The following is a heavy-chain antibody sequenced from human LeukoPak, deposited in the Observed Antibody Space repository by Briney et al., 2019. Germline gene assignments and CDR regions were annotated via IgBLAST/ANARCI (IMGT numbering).Heavy chain of an antibody. D-gene: IGHD4-23*01. Sequence: SETLSLTCTVSGGSISIYYWNWIRQPPGKGLEWIGYIYYSESIKYNSSLKSRVTISVDTSKNQISLKLRSVTAADTAVYYCARGSVVLDYWGQGTLVTVS. CDR1: GGSISIYY. CDR2: IYYSESI. J-gene: IGHJ4*02. CDR3: ARGSVVLDY. V-gene: IGHV4-59*08.